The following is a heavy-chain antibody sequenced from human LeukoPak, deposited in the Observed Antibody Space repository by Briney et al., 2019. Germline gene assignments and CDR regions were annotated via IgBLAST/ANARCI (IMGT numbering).Heavy chain of an antibody. CDR1: GFTFSNYA. CDR3: ASPAKYYDFWSGYPPFDY. J-gene: IGHJ4*02. Sequence: PGMSLRLSCEASGFTFSNYAMHWVRQAPGKGLEWVVVTSYDGTSKYYADSVKGRFTISRDNSKNTLYLQLNSLRPEDTAVYYCASPAKYYDFWSGYPPFDYWGQGTLVTVSS. V-gene: IGHV3-30-3*01. CDR2: TSYDGTSK. D-gene: IGHD3-3*01.